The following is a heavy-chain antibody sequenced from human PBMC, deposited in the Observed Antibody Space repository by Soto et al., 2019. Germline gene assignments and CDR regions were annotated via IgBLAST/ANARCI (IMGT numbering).Heavy chain of an antibody. V-gene: IGHV3-48*03. Sequence: GGSLRLSCAASGFTFSSYEINWFRQAPGKGLEWVSYISSYGTSIYYADSVKGRFTISRDNAKNSLYLQMNSLRVDDTAVYYCAITPPRGFDLCAQGTMVTVTS. J-gene: IGHJ3*01. CDR1: GFTFSSYE. CDR3: AITPPRGFDL. D-gene: IGHD3-10*01. CDR2: ISSYGTSI.